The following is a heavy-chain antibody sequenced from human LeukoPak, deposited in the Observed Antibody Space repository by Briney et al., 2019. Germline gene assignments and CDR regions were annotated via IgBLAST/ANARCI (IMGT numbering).Heavy chain of an antibody. CDR2: IYYNGST. CDR3: AGAPWGPYDF. D-gene: IGHD7-27*01. Sequence: SGGSINXXXXXXXRXXXXKXLELLAHIYYNGSTNYTPSLNSRGTISIDTSKKQFSLKVGSVTAADTAVYYCAGAPWGPYDFWGQGTLVTVSS. V-gene: IGHV4-59*01. J-gene: IGHJ4*02. CDR1: GGSINXXX.